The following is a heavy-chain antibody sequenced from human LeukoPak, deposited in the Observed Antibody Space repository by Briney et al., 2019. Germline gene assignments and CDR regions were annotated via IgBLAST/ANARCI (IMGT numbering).Heavy chain of an antibody. J-gene: IGHJ4*02. V-gene: IGHV4-59*01. CDR2: IYYSGST. CDR3: ARAGYDFWSGYEFDY. D-gene: IGHD3-3*01. CDR1: GGSIGSYY. Sequence: SETLSLTCTVSGGSIGSYYWSWIRQPPGKGLEWIGYIYYSGSTDYNPSLKSRVTISVDTSKNQFSLKLSSVTAADTAVYYCARAGYDFWSGYEFDYWGQGTLVTVSS.